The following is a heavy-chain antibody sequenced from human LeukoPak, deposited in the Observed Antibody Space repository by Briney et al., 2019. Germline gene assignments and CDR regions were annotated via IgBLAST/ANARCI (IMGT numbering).Heavy chain of an antibody. V-gene: IGHV3-48*03. D-gene: IGHD3-9*01. J-gene: IGHJ4*02. CDR2: ISSSGSTI. CDR1: GFTFSSYE. Sequence: GGSLRLSCAASGFTFSSYEMNWVRQAPGKGLEWVSYISSSGSTIYYADSVKGRFTISRDNAKNSLYLQMNSLRAEDTAVYYCASQNVLRYFDWPYPIDYWGQGTLVTVSS. CDR3: ASQNVLRYFDWPYPIDY.